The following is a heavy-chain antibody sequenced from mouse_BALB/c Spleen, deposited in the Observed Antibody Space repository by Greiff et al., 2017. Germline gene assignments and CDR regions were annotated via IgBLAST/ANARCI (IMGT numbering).Heavy chain of an antibody. Sequence: EVQRVESGGGLVQPGGSRKLSCAASGFTFSSFGMHWVRQAPEKGLEWVAYISSGSSTIYYADTVKGRFTISRDNPKNTLFLQMTSLRSEDTAMCDCARTTVRGYAMDYWGQGTSVTVSS. CDR2: ISSGSSTI. J-gene: IGHJ4*01. CDR3: ARTTVRGYAMDY. CDR1: GFTFSSFG. V-gene: IGHV5-17*02. D-gene: IGHD1-1*01.